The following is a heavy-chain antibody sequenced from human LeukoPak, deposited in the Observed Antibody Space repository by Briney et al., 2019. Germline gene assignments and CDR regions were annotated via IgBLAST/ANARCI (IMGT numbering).Heavy chain of an antibody. CDR3: ARDPMDSSGWSPLDY. CDR2: INHNGNVN. D-gene: IGHD6-19*01. J-gene: IGHJ4*02. V-gene: IGHV3-7*03. CDR1: GFTFSSYW. Sequence: GGSLRLSCAASGFTFSSYWMNWARQAPGKGLEWVASINHNGNVNYYVDSVKGRFTISRDNAKNSLYLQMSNLRAEDTAVYYCARDPMDSSGWSPLDYWGQGTLVTVSS.